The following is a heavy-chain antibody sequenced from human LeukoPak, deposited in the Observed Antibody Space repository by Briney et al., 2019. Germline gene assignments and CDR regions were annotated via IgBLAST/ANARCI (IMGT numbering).Heavy chain of an antibody. CDR3: ARDPGDGFGEQD. J-gene: IGHJ4*02. Sequence: GGSLRLSCAASGFTFSSYWLHWVRQAPGKGLVWVSRINSDGSDTSYADSVKGRFTISRDNAKNTLYLQMNSLRAEDTAVYYCARDPGDGFGEQDWGQGTLVTVSS. D-gene: IGHD3-10*01. CDR2: INSDGSDT. CDR1: GFTFSSYW. V-gene: IGHV3-74*01.